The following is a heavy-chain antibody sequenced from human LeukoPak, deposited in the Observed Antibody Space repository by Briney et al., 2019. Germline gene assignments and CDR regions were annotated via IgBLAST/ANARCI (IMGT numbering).Heavy chain of an antibody. J-gene: IGHJ4*02. Sequence: GGSLRLSCAASGFTFSSYSMSWVRQAPGKGLEWVANVKQDGNEKHYVDSVKGRFTIFRDNAKNSLYLQMNSLRAEDTAVYYCARDPELIVVVPAAMSDYWGQGTLVTVSS. V-gene: IGHV3-7*01. CDR2: VKQDGNEK. CDR3: ARDPELIVVVPAAMSDY. CDR1: GFTFSSYS. D-gene: IGHD2-2*01.